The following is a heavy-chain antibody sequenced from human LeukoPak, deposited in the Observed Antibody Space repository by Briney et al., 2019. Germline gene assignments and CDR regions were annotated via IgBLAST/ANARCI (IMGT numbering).Heavy chain of an antibody. V-gene: IGHV1-2*02. J-gene: IGHJ4*02. CDR2: INPNSGGT. D-gene: IGHD2-2*01. CDR3: ARVFVVVPAAIGSPLGY. Sequence: ASVKVSCTASGYTVTGYYMHWVRQAPGQRLEWMGWINPNSGGTNYAQKFQGRVTMTRDTSISTAYMELSRLRSDDTAVYYCARVFVVVPAAIGSPLGYWGQGTLVTVSS. CDR1: GYTVTGYY.